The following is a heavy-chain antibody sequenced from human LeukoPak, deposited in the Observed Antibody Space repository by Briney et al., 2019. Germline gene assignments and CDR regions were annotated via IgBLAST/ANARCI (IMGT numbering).Heavy chain of an antibody. D-gene: IGHD6-13*01. CDR1: GFTFDDYG. CDR2: ISDDDTTI. CDR3: ARGHGTSWFPFDS. Sequence: GSLRLSCAASGFTFDDYGMNWVRQAPGKGLEWVSHISDDDTTIYYADSVKGRFTISRDDAKSSLYLEMKSLRAEDTAIYYCARGHGTSWFPFDSWGQGTLVTVSS. V-gene: IGHV3-48*03. J-gene: IGHJ4*02.